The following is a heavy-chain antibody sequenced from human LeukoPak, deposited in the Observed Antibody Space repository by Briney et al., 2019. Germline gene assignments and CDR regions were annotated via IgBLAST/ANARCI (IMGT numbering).Heavy chain of an antibody. D-gene: IGHD6-19*01. CDR1: GFTLSSYS. CDR3: AKTTYASNSSGWYNHFDY. Sequence: PGGSLRLSCAASGFTLSSYSMNWVRQAPGKGLEWVSSITSSSSYIYYADSVKGRFTISRDNAKNSVYLQMNSLRAEDTAVYYCAKTTYASNSSGWYNHFDYWGQGTLVTVSS. V-gene: IGHV3-21*01. CDR2: ITSSSSYI. J-gene: IGHJ4*02.